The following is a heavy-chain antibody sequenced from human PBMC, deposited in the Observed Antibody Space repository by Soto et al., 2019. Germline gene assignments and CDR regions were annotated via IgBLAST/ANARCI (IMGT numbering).Heavy chain of an antibody. V-gene: IGHV4-31*03. Sequence: PSETLSLTCTVSGCSISSGGYYWSWIRQHPGKGLEWIGYIYYSGSTYYNPSLKSRVTISVDTSKNQFSLKLSSVTAADTAVYYCARLHVAMVSVYFDYWGQGTLVTVSS. CDR3: ARLHVAMVSVYFDY. D-gene: IGHD5-18*01. J-gene: IGHJ4*02. CDR1: GCSISSGGYY. CDR2: IYYSGST.